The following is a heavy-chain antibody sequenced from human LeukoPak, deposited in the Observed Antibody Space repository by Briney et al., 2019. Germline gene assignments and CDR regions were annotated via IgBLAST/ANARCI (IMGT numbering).Heavy chain of an antibody. CDR1: GFTFSSYA. V-gene: IGHV3-30-3*01. D-gene: IGHD2-15*01. CDR3: ARGSDVVVAVIWSWFDP. CDR2: ISYDGSNK. J-gene: IGHJ5*02. Sequence: GGSLRLSCAASGFTFSSYAMHWVRQAPGEGLEWVAVISYDGSNKYYADSVKGRFTISRDNSKNTLYLQMNSLRAEDTAVYYCARGSDVVVAVIWSWFDPWGQGTLVTVSS.